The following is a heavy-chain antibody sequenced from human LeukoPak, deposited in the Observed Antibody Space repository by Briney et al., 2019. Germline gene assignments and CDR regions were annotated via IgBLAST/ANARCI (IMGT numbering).Heavy chain of an antibody. CDR2: ISWNSGSI. CDR1: GFTFDDYA. Sequence: GGSLRLSCAASGFTFDDYAMHWVRQAPGKGLEWVSGISWNSGSIGYADSVKGRFTISRDNAKNSLYLQMNSLRAEDTAVYYCASYGWFGAIDIWGQGTMVTVSS. CDR3: ASYGWFGAIDI. D-gene: IGHD3-10*01. J-gene: IGHJ3*02. V-gene: IGHV3-9*01.